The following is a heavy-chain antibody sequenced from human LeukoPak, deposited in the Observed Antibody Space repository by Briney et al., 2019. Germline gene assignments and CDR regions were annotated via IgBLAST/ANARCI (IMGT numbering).Heavy chain of an antibody. CDR3: ARATPPGLFFES. CDR1: GFTFCDCA. D-gene: IGHD3-3*01. Sequence: TGGSLRLSCAASGFTFCDCAMHWVRQAPGKGLEWVAVVLYDGTTKYYADSVQGRFIISTDNSNNTLYLEMTSLRPEDTAIYYCARATPPGLFFESWGQGSLVTVSS. V-gene: IGHV3-30*03. J-gene: IGHJ4*02. CDR2: VLYDGTTK.